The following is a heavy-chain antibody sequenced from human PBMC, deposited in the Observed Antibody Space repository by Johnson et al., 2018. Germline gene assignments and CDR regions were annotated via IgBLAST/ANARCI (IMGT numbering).Heavy chain of an antibody. V-gene: IGHV3-30-3*01. J-gene: IGHJ1*01. Sequence: QVQLQESGGGVVQPGRSLRLFCAASRFTFSTYPMYWVRQAPGKGLEWVAVISYDGGNKYYADSVKGRFIISRDNAKNTLYRQMNSLRAEDTAVYYCAGGGITMIMSHFQDWGQGTLVTVSS. CDR3: AGGGITMIMSHFQD. CDR2: ISYDGGNK. CDR1: RFTFSTYP. D-gene: IGHD3-22*01.